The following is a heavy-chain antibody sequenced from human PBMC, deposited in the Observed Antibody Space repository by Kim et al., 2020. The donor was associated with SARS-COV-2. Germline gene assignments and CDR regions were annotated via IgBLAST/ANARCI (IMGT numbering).Heavy chain of an antibody. J-gene: IGHJ4*02. D-gene: IGHD2-15*01. Sequence: GGSLRLSCAASGFTFSSYAMSWVRQAPGKGLEWVSAISGSGGSTYYADSVKGRFTISRDNSKNTLYLQMNSLRAEDTAVYYCAAQGGLLTLYYFDYWGQGTLVTVSS. CDR2: ISGSGGST. V-gene: IGHV3-23*01. CDR1: GFTFSSYA. CDR3: AAQGGLLTLYYFDY.